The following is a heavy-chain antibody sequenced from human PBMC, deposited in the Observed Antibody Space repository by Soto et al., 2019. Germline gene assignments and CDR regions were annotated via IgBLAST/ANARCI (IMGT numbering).Heavy chain of an antibody. CDR1: GYSFNTYW. J-gene: IGHJ4*01. D-gene: IGHD3-16*01. Sequence: ESLKISCKASGYSFNTYWIGWVRQGPGKGLEWMGMIYPGDLDTRYGPSFQGQVTISVNKSITTAYLQWSSLKASDTAMYYCARNDYTYRGRYYFDYWGHGALVTVSS. CDR3: ARNDYTYRGRYYFDY. V-gene: IGHV5-51*01. CDR2: IYPGDLDT.